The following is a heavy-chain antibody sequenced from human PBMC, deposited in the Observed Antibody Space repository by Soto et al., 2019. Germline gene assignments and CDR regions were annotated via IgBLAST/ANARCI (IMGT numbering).Heavy chain of an antibody. CDR1: GGSISSHSYY. J-gene: IGHJ4*02. CDR2: IYQSGST. CDR3: ARLVGAIIGRIEN. D-gene: IGHD1-26*01. Sequence: SETLSLTCTVSGGSISSHSYYWGWIRQPPGKGLEWLGSIYQSGSTYYNPSFKSRLTISIDTSKNHFSLNLSSVTAADTAVYYCARLVGAIIGRIENWGQGTLVTVSS. V-gene: IGHV4-39*02.